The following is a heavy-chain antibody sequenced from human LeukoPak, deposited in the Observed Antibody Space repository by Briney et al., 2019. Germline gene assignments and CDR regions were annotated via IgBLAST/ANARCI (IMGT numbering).Heavy chain of an antibody. V-gene: IGHV3-33*08. CDR1: GFTVSSNY. J-gene: IGHJ4*02. CDR3: ASLTSPLNY. D-gene: IGHD2-21*02. CDR2: IWYDGSNK. Sequence: GGSLRLSCAASGFTVSSNYMSWVRQAPGKGLEWVAIIWYDGSNKYYADSVKGRFTISRDNSKNTLYLQMNSLRAEDTAVYYCASLTSPLNYWGQGTLVTVSS.